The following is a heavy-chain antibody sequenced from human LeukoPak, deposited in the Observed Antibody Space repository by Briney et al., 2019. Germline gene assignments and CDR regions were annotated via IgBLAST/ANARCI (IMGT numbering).Heavy chain of an antibody. CDR1: GFTFSDCY. V-gene: IGHV3-11*01. Sequence: PGGSLRLSCAASGFTFSDCYMSWIRQAPGKGLEWVSYISSSGTTMYYADSVKGRFTISRDNAKNSLYLQVNSLRVDDTAVYYCARGLYGGNTFDYWGQGTLVTVSS. CDR3: ARGLYGGNTFDY. J-gene: IGHJ4*02. CDR2: ISSSGTTM. D-gene: IGHD4-23*01.